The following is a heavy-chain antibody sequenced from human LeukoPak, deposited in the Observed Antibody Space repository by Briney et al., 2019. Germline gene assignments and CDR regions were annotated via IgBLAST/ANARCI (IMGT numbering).Heavy chain of an antibody. D-gene: IGHD3-3*01. V-gene: IGHV3-49*04. CDR3: TRDYDFWSGYRPRYFQH. Sequence: PGGSLRLSCAASGFTFSSYSMNWVRQAPGKGLEWVGFIRSKAYGGTTEYAASVKGRFTISRDDSKSIAYLQMNSLKTEDTAVYYCTRDYDFWSGYRPRYFQHWGQGTLVTVSS. CDR1: GFTFSSYS. CDR2: IRSKAYGGTT. J-gene: IGHJ1*01.